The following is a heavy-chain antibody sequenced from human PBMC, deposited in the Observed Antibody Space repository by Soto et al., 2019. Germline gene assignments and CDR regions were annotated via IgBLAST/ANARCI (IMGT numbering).Heavy chain of an antibody. Sequence: QVQLVESGGGVVQPGRSLRLSCVASGFTFNNYGIHWVRQAPGKGLEWVTVISYDGNTKYYADSVKGRFTISRDNSKNTLYLQLNSLRPEETAVYYCVKDYYDTLAGYYGPDYWGQGTLVTVSS. J-gene: IGHJ4*02. CDR2: ISYDGNTK. CDR3: VKDYYDTLAGYYGPDY. D-gene: IGHD3-9*01. CDR1: GFTFNNYG. V-gene: IGHV3-30*18.